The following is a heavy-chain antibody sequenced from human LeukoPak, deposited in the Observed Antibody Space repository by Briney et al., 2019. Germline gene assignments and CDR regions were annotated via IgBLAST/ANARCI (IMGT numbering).Heavy chain of an antibody. CDR3: ARVGPLEREGP. V-gene: IGHV1-2*02. CDR2: INPNSGGT. CDR1: GYTFTSYG. J-gene: IGHJ5*02. Sequence: ASVKVSCKASGYTFTSYGISWVRQAPGQGLEWMGWINPNSGGTNYAQKFQGRVTMTRDTSISTAYMELSRLRSDDTAVYYCARVGPLEREGPWGQGTLVTVSS. D-gene: IGHD1-1*01.